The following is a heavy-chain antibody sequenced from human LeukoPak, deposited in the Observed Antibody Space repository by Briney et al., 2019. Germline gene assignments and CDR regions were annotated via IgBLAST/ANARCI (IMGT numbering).Heavy chain of an antibody. D-gene: IGHD3-10*01. Sequence: HGESLKISCKGSGYSFTTYWIGWVRQMPGKGLEWMGIIYPGDSDTRYSPSFQGQVTISADKSISTAYLQWSSLKASDTAMYYCARQSRDGSKTRGYYFDYWGQGTLVTVS. CDR1: GYSFTTYW. J-gene: IGHJ4*02. CDR2: IYPGDSDT. V-gene: IGHV5-51*01. CDR3: ARQSRDGSKTRGYYFDY.